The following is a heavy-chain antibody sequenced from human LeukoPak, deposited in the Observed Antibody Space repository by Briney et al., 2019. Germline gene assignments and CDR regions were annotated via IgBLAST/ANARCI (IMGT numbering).Heavy chain of an antibody. Sequence: SETLSLTCAVSGGSISSGGYSWSWIRQPPGKGLEWIGYIYHSGSTYYNPSLKSRVTISVDRSKNQFSLKLNSVTAADTAVYYCARDRLGNTVDYWGQGALVTVSS. V-gene: IGHV4-30-2*01. CDR3: ARDRLGNTVDY. J-gene: IGHJ4*02. CDR2: IYHSGST. CDR1: GGSISSGGYS. D-gene: IGHD3-16*01.